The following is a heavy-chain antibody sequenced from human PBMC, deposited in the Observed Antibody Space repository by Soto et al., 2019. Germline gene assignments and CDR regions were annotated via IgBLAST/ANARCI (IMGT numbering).Heavy chain of an antibody. D-gene: IGHD5-18*01. Sequence: EVQLVESGGGLIPPGGSLRLSCAASGFLVNSAYMTWVRQAPGKGLAWLSMINSARSTRYAESVKGRFTISRDNSKNRRDLQINRLRAEDPAMYYCARSGYSFAWGYLGHGTLVIVTS. CDR3: ARSGYSFAWGY. CDR2: INSARST. V-gene: IGHV3-53*01. J-gene: IGHJ4*01. CDR1: GFLVNSAY.